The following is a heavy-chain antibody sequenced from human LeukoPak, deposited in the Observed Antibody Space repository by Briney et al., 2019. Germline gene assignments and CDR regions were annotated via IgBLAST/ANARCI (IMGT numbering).Heavy chain of an antibody. CDR1: GFTFSSYA. D-gene: IGHD3-22*01. J-gene: IGHJ4*02. V-gene: IGHV3-23*01. CDR3: AKTYYYNSSGYYETGTFDY. Sequence: GGSLRLSCAASGFTFSSYAMSWVRQAPGKGLEWVSAISGSGGSTYYADSVKGRFTISRDNSKNTLYLQMNSLRAEDTAVYYCAKTYYYNSSGYYETGTFDYWGQGTLVTVSS. CDR2: ISGSGGST.